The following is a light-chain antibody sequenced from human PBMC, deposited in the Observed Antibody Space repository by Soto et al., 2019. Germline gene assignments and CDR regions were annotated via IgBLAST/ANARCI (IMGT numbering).Light chain of an antibody. CDR3: QQYGSSPWT. Sequence: DIQMTQSPSSLSASLGDRVTMTCQASHDIKKYLNWYQQKAHKVPKLLIHDASTLATGVPSRFTGSGSGTDFTLTINSLQPEDVATYYCQQYGSSPWTFGQGTKVDIK. CDR2: DAS. CDR1: HDIKKY. V-gene: IGKV1-33*01. J-gene: IGKJ1*01.